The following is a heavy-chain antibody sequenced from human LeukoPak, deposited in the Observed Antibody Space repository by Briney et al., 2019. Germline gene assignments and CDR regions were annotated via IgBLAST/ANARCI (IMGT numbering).Heavy chain of an antibody. V-gene: IGHV3-30*02. CDR2: IRYDGSRK. CDR3: AKGTVAVAVYYFDY. J-gene: IGHJ4*02. CDR1: GFIFSNYA. Sequence: PGGSLRLSCAASGFIFSNYAMHWVRQAAGKGLEWVAYIRYDGSRKYYADSVNGRFTISRDNSKNTLYLQVHSLRAEDTAVYYCAKGTVAVAVYYFDYWGQGTLVTVSS. D-gene: IGHD6-19*01.